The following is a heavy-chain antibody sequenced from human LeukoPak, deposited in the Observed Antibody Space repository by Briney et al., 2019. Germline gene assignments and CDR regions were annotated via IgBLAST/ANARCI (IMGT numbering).Heavy chain of an antibody. CDR3: AREGVLYSPQEYNWFDP. CDR2: IGTAGDT. D-gene: IGHD2-8*01. CDR1: GFTFSSYD. J-gene: IGHJ5*02. V-gene: IGHV3-13*01. Sequence: GGSLRLSCAASGFTFSSYDMHWVRQATGKGLEWVSAIGTAGDTYYPGSVKGRFTISRDNAKNSLYLQMNSLRAEDTAVYYCAREGVLYSPQEYNWFDPWGQGTLVTVSS.